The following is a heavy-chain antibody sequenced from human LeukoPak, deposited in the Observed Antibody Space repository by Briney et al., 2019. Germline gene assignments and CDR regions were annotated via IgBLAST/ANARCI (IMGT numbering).Heavy chain of an antibody. V-gene: IGHV1-69*05. J-gene: IGHJ6*03. Sequence: SVKVSCKASGGTFSSYAISWVRQAPGQGLEWMGRIIPIFGTANYAQKFQGRVTITTDESTSTAYMELSSLRSEDTAVYYCARDLEPVYYGSGSRIYYYYMDVWGKGTTVTVSS. CDR1: GGTFSSYA. CDR2: IIPIFGTA. CDR3: ARDLEPVYYGSGSRIYYYYMDV. D-gene: IGHD3-10*01.